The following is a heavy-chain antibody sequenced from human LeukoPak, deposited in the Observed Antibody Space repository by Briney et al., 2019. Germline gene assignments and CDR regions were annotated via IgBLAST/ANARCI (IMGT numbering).Heavy chain of an antibody. D-gene: IGHD3-3*01. CDR1: GFAFSSYW. J-gene: IGHJ3*02. CDR2: IKPDGSEK. CDR3: ARDFSAFDI. V-gene: IGHV3-7*05. Sequence: GGSLGLSCAASGFAFSSYWMNWVRQAPGKGLEWVANIKPDGSEKWYVDSVKGRFTISRDNGKNSLNLQLNSLRAEDTAVYYCARDFSAFDIWGQGTMVTVSS.